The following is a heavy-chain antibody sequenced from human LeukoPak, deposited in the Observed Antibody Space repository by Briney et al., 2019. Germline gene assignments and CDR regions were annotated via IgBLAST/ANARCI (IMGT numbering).Heavy chain of an antibody. Sequence: SETLSLTCTVSGGSISSYYWSWIRQPPGKGLEWIGYIYYSGSNNYNPSLKSRVTISVDTSKNQFSLKLSSVTAADTAVYYCATSSSSESSSWFDYWGQGTLVTVSS. CDR3: ATSSSSESSSWFDY. V-gene: IGHV4-59*01. CDR1: GGSISSYY. J-gene: IGHJ4*02. CDR2: IYYSGSN. D-gene: IGHD6-13*01.